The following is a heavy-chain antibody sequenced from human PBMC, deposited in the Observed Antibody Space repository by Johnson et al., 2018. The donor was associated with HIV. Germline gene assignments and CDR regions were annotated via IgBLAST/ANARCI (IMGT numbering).Heavy chain of an antibody. V-gene: IGHV3-66*04. Sequence: VHLVESGGGVVQPGRSLRLSCAASGFTVSSNYMSWVRQAPGKGLESVSVVYSGGTTHYADSVKGRSTISRDNSKNTLNVQMHSLRVDNTAVYYCAKRATVVSGSPSDAFDIWGQGTMVTVSS. J-gene: IGHJ3*02. CDR3: AKRATVVSGSPSDAFDI. CDR1: GFTVSSNY. CDR2: VYSGGTT. D-gene: IGHD4-23*01.